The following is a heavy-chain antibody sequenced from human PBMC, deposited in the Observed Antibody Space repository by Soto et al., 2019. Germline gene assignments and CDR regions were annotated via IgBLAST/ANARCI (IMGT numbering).Heavy chain of an antibody. CDR3: AHPRGYGVFDAVDI. Sequence: GGSMRHSYAASGFFFSTYAMNWVRQAPGKGLEWVSAISSSGDSVYYAESVRGRFTISRDNSINTLYLQMRSLRPEDTAVYYCAHPRGYGVFDAVDIWGQGTMVTVSS. J-gene: IGHJ3*02. CDR2: ISSSGDSV. V-gene: IGHV3-23*01. CDR1: GFFFSTYA. D-gene: IGHD4-17*01.